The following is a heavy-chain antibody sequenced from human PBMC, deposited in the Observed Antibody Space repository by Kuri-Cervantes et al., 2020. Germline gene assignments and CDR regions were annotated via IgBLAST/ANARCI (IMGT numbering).Heavy chain of an antibody. Sequence: GGSLRLSCAASGFTFSTYSMTWVRQAPGKGLEWVASMKQDESEKYYVDSVKGRFTISRDNAKNSLYLQMNSLRDEDTAVYYCARRGGFDWLLNYYYYGMDVWGQGTTVTVSS. V-gene: IGHV3-7*01. D-gene: IGHD3-9*01. CDR3: ARRGGFDWLLNYYYYGMDV. CDR2: MKQDESEK. J-gene: IGHJ6*02. CDR1: GFTFSTYS.